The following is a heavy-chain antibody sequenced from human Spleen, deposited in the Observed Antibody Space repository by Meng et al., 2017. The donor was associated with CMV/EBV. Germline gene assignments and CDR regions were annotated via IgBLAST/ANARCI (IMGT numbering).Heavy chain of an antibody. CDR2: HIPILRMT. Sequence: SVKVSCKASGGTFSSNTINWVRQAPGQGLEWMGGHIPILRMTNYAQNFKGRVTITADKSTSTAYMELSSLRSEDTAVYDCARGGGRITMVRGLYYFDYWGQGTLVTVSS. J-gene: IGHJ4*02. CDR3: ARGGGRITMVRGLYYFDY. CDR1: GGTFSSNT. D-gene: IGHD3-10*01. V-gene: IGHV1-69*10.